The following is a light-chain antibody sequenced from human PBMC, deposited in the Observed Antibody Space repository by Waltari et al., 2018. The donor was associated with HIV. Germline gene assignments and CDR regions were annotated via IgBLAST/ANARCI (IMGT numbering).Light chain of an antibody. V-gene: IGLV3-19*01. Sequence: SSELTQDPAVSVALGQTVRITCQGDSLRSYYASWYQQKPGQAPVLVISGKNNRPSGIPDRFSGSSSGNTASLTITGAQAEDEADYYCSSRDNSGNVVFGGGTKLTVL. CDR2: GKN. CDR1: SLRSYY. CDR3: SSRDNSGNVV. J-gene: IGLJ2*01.